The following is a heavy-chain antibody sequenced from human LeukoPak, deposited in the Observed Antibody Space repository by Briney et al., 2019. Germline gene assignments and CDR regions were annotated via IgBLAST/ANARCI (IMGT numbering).Heavy chain of an antibody. Sequence: GGSLRLSWEASGSTFSSSWMHWVRQIPGKGLSWVSRIESNGLTLYADSVRDRFTISRDNGKNTIYLQMNSLRVDDTAIYYCAKAATYFYGSVTYDWFESWGQGTLVTVSS. V-gene: IGHV3-74*01. CDR3: AKAATYFYGSVTYDWFES. CDR2: IESNGLT. D-gene: IGHD3-10*01. J-gene: IGHJ5*01. CDR1: GSTFSSSW.